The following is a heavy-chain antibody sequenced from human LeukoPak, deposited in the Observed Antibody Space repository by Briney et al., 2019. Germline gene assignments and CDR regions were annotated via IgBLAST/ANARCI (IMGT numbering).Heavy chain of an antibody. CDR3: ARRSGTYSDFDS. Sequence: ASVKVSCKASGYTFSSYAISWGRQAPGQGLEWMGWISTDKGNTYYAQKLQGRVTMTTDRSTSTAHMELRSLRSDDTAVYYCARRSGTYSDFDSWGQGTLVTVSS. J-gene: IGHJ4*01. D-gene: IGHD1-26*01. V-gene: IGHV1-18*01. CDR1: GYTFSSYA. CDR2: ISTDKGNT.